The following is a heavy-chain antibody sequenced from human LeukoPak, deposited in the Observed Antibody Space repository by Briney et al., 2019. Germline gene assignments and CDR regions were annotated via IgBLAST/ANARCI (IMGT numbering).Heavy chain of an antibody. CDR2: IYYSGST. V-gene: IGHV4-59*01. CDR3: ARESVASQVEYYYYMDV. J-gene: IGHJ6*03. D-gene: IGHD3-3*02. Sequence: SETLSLTCTVSGGSISSYYWSWIRQPPGKGLEWIGYIYYSGSTNYNPSLKSRVTISVDTSKNQFSLKLSSVTAADTAVYYCARESVASQVEYYYYMDVWGKGTTVTVSS. CDR1: GGSISSYY.